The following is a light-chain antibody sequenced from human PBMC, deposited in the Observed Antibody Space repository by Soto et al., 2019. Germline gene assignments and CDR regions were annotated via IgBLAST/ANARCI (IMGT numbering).Light chain of an antibody. CDR2: GAS. CDR1: QSVSSSY. V-gene: IGKV3-20*01. J-gene: IGKJ2*01. CDR3: QQYGSSPRT. Sequence: EIVLTQSPGTLSLSPGERATLSCRASQSVSSSYLAWYQQKPGQAPRLLIYGASSRATGIPDRFSGSGSGKDFTLTISRLEPKDFAVYSCQQYGSSPRTFGQGTKVDIK.